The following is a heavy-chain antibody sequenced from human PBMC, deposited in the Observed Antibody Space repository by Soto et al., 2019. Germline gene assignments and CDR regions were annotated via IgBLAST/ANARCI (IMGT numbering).Heavy chain of an antibody. CDR2: LHPGDSDT. V-gene: IGHV5-51*01. CDR1: GYSFSTYW. D-gene: IGHD3-16*01. CDR3: ARHLRGYGMDV. Sequence: GESLKISGKVSGYSFSTYWIGWVRQMPGKGLEWMGILHPGDSDTTYSPSFQGQVTISGDKSISTAFLQWSSLKASDTAIYYCARHLRGYGMDVCGRVTTVTVAS. J-gene: IGHJ6*02.